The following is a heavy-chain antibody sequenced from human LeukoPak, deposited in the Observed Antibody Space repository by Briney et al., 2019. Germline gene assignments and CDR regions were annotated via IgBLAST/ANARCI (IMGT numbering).Heavy chain of an antibody. J-gene: IGHJ3*02. V-gene: IGHV3-30*03. CDR3: ARERGYCSFTSCHTNAFDI. CDR1: GFTFSSYG. D-gene: IGHD2-2*01. CDR2: ISYDGSNK. Sequence: PGGSLRLSCAASGFTFSSYGMHWVRQAPGKGLEWVAVISYDGSNKYYADSVKGRFTFSRDNSENTLYLQMNSLRAEDTAVYYCARERGYCSFTSCHTNAFDIWGQGTMVTVSS.